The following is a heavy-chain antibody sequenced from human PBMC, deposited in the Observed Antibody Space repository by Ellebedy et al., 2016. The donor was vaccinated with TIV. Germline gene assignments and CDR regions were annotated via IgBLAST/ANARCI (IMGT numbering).Heavy chain of an antibody. Sequence: GESLKISXAASGFTFSSYSMNWVRQAPGKGLEWVSSISSSSSYIYYADSVKGRFTISRDNAKNSLYLQMNSLRAEDTAVYYCARAGYCSGGSCHFDAFDIWGQGTMVTVSS. J-gene: IGHJ3*02. CDR1: GFTFSSYS. CDR3: ARAGYCSGGSCHFDAFDI. D-gene: IGHD2-15*01. V-gene: IGHV3-21*01. CDR2: ISSSSSYI.